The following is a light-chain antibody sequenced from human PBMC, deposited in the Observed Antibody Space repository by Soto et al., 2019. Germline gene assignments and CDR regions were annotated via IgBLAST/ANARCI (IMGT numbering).Light chain of an antibody. J-gene: IGKJ4*01. CDR3: MQALQTPLT. V-gene: IGKV2-28*01. CDR2: LGS. Sequence: DIVMTQSPLSLPVTPGEPASISCRSSQNLLHSNGDNYLDWYLQKPGRSPQLLIYLGSNRASGVPDRFSGSGSGTNYTLEISRVEAEDVGVHYCMQALQTPLTFGGGTKVEIK. CDR1: QNLLHSNGDNY.